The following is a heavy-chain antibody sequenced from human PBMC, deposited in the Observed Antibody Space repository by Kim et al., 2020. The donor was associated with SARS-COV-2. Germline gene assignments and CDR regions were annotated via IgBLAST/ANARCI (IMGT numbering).Heavy chain of an antibody. Sequence: GGSLRLSCAASGFSFTYYAMSWVRQAPGKGLEWVAASGGNGGDTVYADSVKGRFTISRDISKNMLYLQMSSLKAEDTALYYCAKEGPAPNWGDFACWCQG. J-gene: IGHJ1*01. D-gene: IGHD7-27*01. CDR1: GFSFTYYA. V-gene: IGHV3-23*01. CDR2: SGGNGGDT. CDR3: AKEGPAPNWGDFAC.